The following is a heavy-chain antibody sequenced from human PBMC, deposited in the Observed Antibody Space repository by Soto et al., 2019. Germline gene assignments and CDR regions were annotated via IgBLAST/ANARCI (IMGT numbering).Heavy chain of an antibody. J-gene: IGHJ4*02. V-gene: IGHV4-59*08. CDR3: ARLRTVDPYLDY. D-gene: IGHD5-12*01. Sequence: QVQLLESGPGLVKPSETLSLTCTVSGGSIRSFYWSWIRQPPEKGLEWIGYVSYRGIINYNPSLKARVTISVDTSKNQLSLNLSAVTAADTAVYYCARLRTVDPYLDYWGQGTLVTVSS. CDR1: GGSIRSFY. CDR2: VSYRGII.